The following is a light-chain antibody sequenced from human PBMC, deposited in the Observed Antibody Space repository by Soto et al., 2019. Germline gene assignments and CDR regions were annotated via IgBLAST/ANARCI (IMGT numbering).Light chain of an antibody. CDR2: KAS. CDR1: QSISNY. J-gene: IGKJ1*01. CDR3: QQYNSYSWT. Sequence: DIPMTQSPSTLSASVGDRVTITCRASQSISNYLAWYQQKPGKAPKLLISKASSLESGVPSRFSGSGSGTEFTSTISSLQPDDFATYYCQQYNSYSWTFGQGTKVEIK. V-gene: IGKV1-5*03.